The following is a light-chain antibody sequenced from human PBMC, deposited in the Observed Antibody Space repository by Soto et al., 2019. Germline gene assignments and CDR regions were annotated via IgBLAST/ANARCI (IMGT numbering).Light chain of an antibody. CDR3: QQYGSSPYT. V-gene: IGKV3-15*01. CDR1: QSIRSE. Sequence: MTQSPSTLSASVGDRVTISFRASQSIRSELAWYQQKSGQPPRLLIYGASTRATGIPARFSGSGSGTEFTLTINDLQSDDFAVYYCQQYGSSPYTFGQGTKVDIK. CDR2: GAS. J-gene: IGKJ2*01.